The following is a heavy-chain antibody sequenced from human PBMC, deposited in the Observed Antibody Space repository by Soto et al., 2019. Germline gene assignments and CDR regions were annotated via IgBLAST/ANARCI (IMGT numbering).Heavy chain of an antibody. V-gene: IGHV5-51*01. Sequence: GESLTSSCKVSGYSFTRYGIVWVRQLPGKGLQCAGIIYPGDSDTRYSPSFQGQVTISADKSISTAYLQWSSLKASDTAMYYCARQGGSGSYFYYYYYYGMDVWGHGTPVTVSS. D-gene: IGHD3-10*01. CDR3: ARQGGSGSYFYYYYYYGMDV. CDR1: GYSFTRYG. CDR2: IYPGDSDT. J-gene: IGHJ6*01.